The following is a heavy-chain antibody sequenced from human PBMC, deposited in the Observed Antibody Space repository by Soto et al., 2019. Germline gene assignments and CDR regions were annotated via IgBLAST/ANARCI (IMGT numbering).Heavy chain of an antibody. J-gene: IGHJ4*02. CDR1: GFSLSTGGVG. CDR2: IYWNDDK. V-gene: IGHV2-5*01. D-gene: IGHD4-4*01. CDR3: ARRRRVDYNPFDY. Sequence: QITLKESGPTLVKPTQTLTLTCTFSGFSLSTGGVGVGWIRQPPGKALEWLALIYWNDDKHFSPSLKTRLTXTXDXSKNQVVLTMTNVDPVDTATYYCARRRRVDYNPFDYWGQGTLVTVSS.